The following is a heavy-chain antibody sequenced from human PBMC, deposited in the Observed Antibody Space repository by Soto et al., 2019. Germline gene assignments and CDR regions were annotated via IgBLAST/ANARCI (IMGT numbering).Heavy chain of an antibody. D-gene: IGHD3-16*02. V-gene: IGHV1-3*01. CDR1: RYTFTGYY. CDR2: INASNGST. Sequence: ASVKVSCKASRYTFTGYYMHWVRQAPGQRLEWMGWINASNGSTKYSQKFQGRVTMTRNTSISTAYMELSSLRSEDTAVYYCAREGKVLSPDYWGQGTLVTVSS. CDR3: AREGKVLSPDY. J-gene: IGHJ4*02.